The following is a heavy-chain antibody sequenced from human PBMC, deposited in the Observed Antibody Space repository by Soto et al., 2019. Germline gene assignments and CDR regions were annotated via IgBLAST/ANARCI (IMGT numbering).Heavy chain of an antibody. V-gene: IGHV2-70*11. CDR1: GFSLSTSGMC. Sequence: SGPTLVNPTQTLTLTCTFSGFSLSTSGMCVSWIRQPPGKALEWLARIDWDDDKYYSTSLKTRLTISKDTSKNQVVLTMTNMDPVDTATYYCARSIVVVPAAIGENWFDPWGQGTTVTVSS. CDR3: ARSIVVVPAAIGENWFDP. J-gene: IGHJ5*01. D-gene: IGHD2-2*01. CDR2: IDWDDDK.